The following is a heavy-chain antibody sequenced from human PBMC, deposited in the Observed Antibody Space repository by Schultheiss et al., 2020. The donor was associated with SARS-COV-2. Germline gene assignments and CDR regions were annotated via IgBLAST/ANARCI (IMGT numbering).Heavy chain of an antibody. J-gene: IGHJ2*01. CDR3: ARFSHDYGDYVRYFDL. Sequence: GGSLRLSCAASGFTFSSYSMNWVRQAPGKGLEWVSSISSSSSYIYYADSVKGRFTISRDNAKNSLYLQMNSLRAEDTAVYYCARFSHDYGDYVRYFDLWGRGTLVTVSS. V-gene: IGHV3-21*01. D-gene: IGHD4-17*01. CDR1: GFTFSSYS. CDR2: ISSSSSYI.